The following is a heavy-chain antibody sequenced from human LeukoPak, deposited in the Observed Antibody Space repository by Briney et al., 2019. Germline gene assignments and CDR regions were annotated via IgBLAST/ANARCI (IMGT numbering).Heavy chain of an antibody. CDR1: GYSINSGYS. CDR2: IYHSGYA. V-gene: IGHV4-38-2*01. D-gene: IGHD4-11*01. Sequence: SETLSLTSAVSGYSINSGYSWTWLRQRPGKGLEWIGNIYHSGYAYSNPSLKSRVTISLDASKNQFSLRLSSVTAADTAVYYCARNSSLTTLKGGWFDPWGQGTLVTVSS. CDR3: ARNSSLTTLKGGWFDP. J-gene: IGHJ5*02.